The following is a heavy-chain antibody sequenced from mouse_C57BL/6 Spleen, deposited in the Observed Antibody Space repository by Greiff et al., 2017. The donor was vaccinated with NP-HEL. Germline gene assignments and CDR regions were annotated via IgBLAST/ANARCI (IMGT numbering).Heavy chain of an antibody. J-gene: IGHJ4*01. Sequence: VQLKQSGPELVKPGASVKISCKASGYSFTGYYMNWVKQSPEKSLEWIGEINPSTGGTTYNQKFKAKATLTVDKSSSTAYMQLKSLTSEDSAVYYCARSGSSPLLGAMDYWGQGTSVTVSS. D-gene: IGHD1-1*01. V-gene: IGHV1-42*01. CDR3: ARSGSSPLLGAMDY. CDR2: INPSTGGT. CDR1: GYSFTGYY.